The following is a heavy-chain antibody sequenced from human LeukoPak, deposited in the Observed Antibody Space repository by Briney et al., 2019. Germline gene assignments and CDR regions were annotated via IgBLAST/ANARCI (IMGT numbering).Heavy chain of an antibody. J-gene: IGHJ4*02. CDR3: ATHSSGWYFFDY. CDR2: IRQDGNEI. Sequence: GGSLRLSCAASGFTLSTFWMGWVRQAPGKGLEWVANIRQDGNEIYSVDSVKGRFTISRDNAKSSLYLQMNSLRAEDTAIYYCATHSSGWYFFDYWGQGTLVTVSS. CDR1: GFTLSTFW. V-gene: IGHV3-7*01. D-gene: IGHD6-19*01.